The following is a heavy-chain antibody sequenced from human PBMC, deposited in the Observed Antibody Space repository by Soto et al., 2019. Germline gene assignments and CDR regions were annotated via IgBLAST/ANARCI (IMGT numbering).Heavy chain of an antibody. CDR3: ARGRRSGYDILTGYLTREYYFDY. CDR2: VNHSGSA. CDR1: DRSFSGYY. D-gene: IGHD3-9*01. J-gene: IGHJ4*02. Sequence: QVQLQQWGAGLLKPSETLSLTCAVYDRSFSGYYWSWIRQPPGKGLEWIGEVNHSGSANYNPSLKSGVTIAVDTSKNQFSLKLSSVTAADTAVYYCARGRRSGYDILTGYLTREYYFDYWGQGTLVTVSS. V-gene: IGHV4-34*01.